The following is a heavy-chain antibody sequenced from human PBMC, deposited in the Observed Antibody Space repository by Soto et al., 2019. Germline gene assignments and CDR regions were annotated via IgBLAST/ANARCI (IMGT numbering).Heavy chain of an antibody. Sequence: QVRLQQWGAGLVRPSETLSLTCAVYGGSFNNYCWSWIRQPPGKGLEWIGEVCSGGRTNYSPTLKREVRIDVEGSKNQFSLRLPSVTVADTAVYYCARGDYGQYDAYNWFDPWGQGILVIVAS. D-gene: IGHD3-10*01. V-gene: IGHV4-34*02. J-gene: IGHJ5*02. CDR3: ARGDYGQYDAYNWFDP. CDR1: GGSFNNYC. CDR2: VCSGGRT.